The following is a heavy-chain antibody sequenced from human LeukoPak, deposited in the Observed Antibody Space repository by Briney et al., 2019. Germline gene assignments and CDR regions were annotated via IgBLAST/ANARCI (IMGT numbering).Heavy chain of an antibody. CDR2: INSDGSRT. Sequence: GGSLRLSCAASGFTFSSYWMHWVRQAPGKGLVWVSRINSDGSRTNYADSVKGRFTISRDNAKNTLYLQMNSLRAEDTAVYYCVRDGGSYCGDAFDIWGHGTMVTVSS. D-gene: IGHD1-26*01. J-gene: IGHJ3*02. V-gene: IGHV3-74*01. CDR1: GFTFSSYW. CDR3: VRDGGSYCGDAFDI.